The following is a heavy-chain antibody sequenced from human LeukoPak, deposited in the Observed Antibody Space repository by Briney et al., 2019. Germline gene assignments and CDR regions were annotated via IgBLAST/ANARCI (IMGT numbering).Heavy chain of an antibody. CDR3: ARSDCSGGSCCPDYYYYGMDV. Sequence: PGGSLRLSCAASGFTFSSYAMHWVRQAPGKGLEWVAVISYDGSNKYYADSVKGRFTISRDNSKNTLYLQMNSLRAEDTAVYYCARSDCSGGSCCPDYYYYGMDVWGQGTTVTVSS. J-gene: IGHJ6*02. CDR1: GFTFSSYA. V-gene: IGHV3-30-3*01. CDR2: ISYDGSNK. D-gene: IGHD2-15*01.